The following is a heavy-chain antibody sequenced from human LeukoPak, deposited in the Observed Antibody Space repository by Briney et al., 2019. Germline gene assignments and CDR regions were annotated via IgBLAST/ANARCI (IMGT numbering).Heavy chain of an antibody. Sequence: GGSLKLSCAASGFTFTTYSMNWVRQAPGKGLEWVSYISPSSSTIYYADSVKGRFTISRDNAKNSLYLQMNSLRADDTAVYYCARGGDFYWGQGTLVTVSS. V-gene: IGHV3-48*01. J-gene: IGHJ4*02. CDR1: GFTFTTYS. CDR3: ARGGDFY. D-gene: IGHD3-3*01. CDR2: ISPSSSTI.